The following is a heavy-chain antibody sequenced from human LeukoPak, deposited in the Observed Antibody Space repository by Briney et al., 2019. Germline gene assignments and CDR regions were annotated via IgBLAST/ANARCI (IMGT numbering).Heavy chain of an antibody. J-gene: IGHJ4*02. D-gene: IGHD3-3*01. V-gene: IGHV3-23*01. CDR1: GVTFSSAA. CDR3: AKAIGTRNVRFLEWSHLFND. Sequence: PGGCPRLSSAASGVTFSSAAMSCVRQAPGKGLEWVSAISGRGGSTYYADSVKGRFTISRDNSKNTLYMKMNSLRGEDTAVYYCAKAIGTRNVRFLEWSHLFNDWGQGTLVTVSS. CDR2: ISGRGGST.